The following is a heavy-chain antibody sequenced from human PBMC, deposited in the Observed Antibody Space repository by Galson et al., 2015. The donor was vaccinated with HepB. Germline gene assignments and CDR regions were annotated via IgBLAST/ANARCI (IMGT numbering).Heavy chain of an antibody. CDR1: GFTVSSNY. Sequence: SLRLSCAASGFTVSSNYMTWVRQAPGKGLEWVSVIYSGGSTYYADSVKGRFIISRDNSKNTLYLQMNSLRAEDTAVYYCARDLRPPGGGTYGWGQGTLVTVSS. D-gene: IGHD1-26*01. J-gene: IGHJ4*02. V-gene: IGHV3-53*01. CDR2: IYSGGST. CDR3: ARDLRPPGGGTYG.